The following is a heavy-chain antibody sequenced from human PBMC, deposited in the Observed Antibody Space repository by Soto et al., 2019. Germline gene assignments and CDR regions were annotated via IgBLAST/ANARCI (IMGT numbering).Heavy chain of an antibody. Sequence: QVQLQESGPGLVKPSETLSLTCTVSGGSISSYYWSWIRQPPGKGLEWIGYIYYSGSTNYNPSLKSRVTISVDTSKNQFALKLSSVTAADTAVYYCARLGAADGTLDFDYWGQGTLVTVSS. CDR3: ARLGAADGTLDFDY. V-gene: IGHV4-59*08. CDR2: IYYSGST. CDR1: GGSISSYY. D-gene: IGHD6-13*01. J-gene: IGHJ4*02.